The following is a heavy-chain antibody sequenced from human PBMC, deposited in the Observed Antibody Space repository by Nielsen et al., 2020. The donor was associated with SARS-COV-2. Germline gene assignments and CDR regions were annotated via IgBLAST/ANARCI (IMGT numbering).Heavy chain of an antibody. V-gene: IGHV3-21*01. CDR3: ARDGGPYGDYLYYYYGMDV. Sequence: GGSLRLSCAASGFTFSSYSMNWVRQAPGKGLEWVSSISSSSSYIYYADSVKGRFTISRDNSKNTLYLQMNSLRAEDTAVYYCARDGGPYGDYLYYYYGMDVWGQGTTVTVSS. J-gene: IGHJ6*02. D-gene: IGHD4-17*01. CDR1: GFTFSSYS. CDR2: ISSSSSYI.